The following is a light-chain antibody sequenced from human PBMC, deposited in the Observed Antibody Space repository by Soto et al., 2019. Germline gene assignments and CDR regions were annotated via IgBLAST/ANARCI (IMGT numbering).Light chain of an antibody. CDR1: SSNIGSNS. V-gene: IGLV1-44*01. J-gene: IGLJ1*01. CDR3: VSWDDSLSGLV. CDR2: STN. Sequence: QSVLTQPPSASGTPGQRVTISCSGSSSNIGSNSVNWYQQLPGTAPKLLIYSTNQRPSGVPDRFSGSKSGTSASLAISRLQSDDEADYYCVSWDDSLSGLVFGTGTKLTVL.